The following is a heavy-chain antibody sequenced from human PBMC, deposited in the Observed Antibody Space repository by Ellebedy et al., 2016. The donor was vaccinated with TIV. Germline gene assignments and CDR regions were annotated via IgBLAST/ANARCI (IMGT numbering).Heavy chain of an antibody. Sequence: ASVKVSCKTSGYTFSAYYMHWVRQAPGQGLEWLGVINPSGGSTSNAQEFQARVTMTRDTSIGTAYMELTRLSFDDTAVYYCTRVRGVITFDYWGQGTLVTVSS. J-gene: IGHJ4*02. D-gene: IGHD3-10*01. CDR1: GYTFSAYY. V-gene: IGHV1-2*02. CDR3: TRVRGVITFDY. CDR2: INPSGGST.